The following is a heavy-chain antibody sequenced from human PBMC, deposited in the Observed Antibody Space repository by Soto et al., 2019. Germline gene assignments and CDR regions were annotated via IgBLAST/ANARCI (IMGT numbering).Heavy chain of an antibody. J-gene: IGHJ3*01. V-gene: IGHV1-69*01. Sequence: QVQLVQSGAEVKKPGSSVKVSCKASGGTFSSYAISWVRQAPGQGLEWMGGIIPIFGTANYAQKFQGRVTISADESTSTGSMELSSLRSEDAAVYYCAREARPYGSGSNAFDLWGQGTMVTVSS. CDR2: IIPIFGTA. CDR1: GGTFSSYA. D-gene: IGHD3-10*01. CDR3: AREARPYGSGSNAFDL.